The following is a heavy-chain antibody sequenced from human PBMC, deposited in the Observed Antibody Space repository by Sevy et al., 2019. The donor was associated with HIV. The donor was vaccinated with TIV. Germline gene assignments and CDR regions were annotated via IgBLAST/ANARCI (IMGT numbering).Heavy chain of an antibody. V-gene: IGHV1-2*06. J-gene: IGHJ6*02. CDR1: GCTFTGYY. D-gene: IGHD2-15*01. Sequence: ASVKVSCKASGCTFTGYYMHWVRQAPGQGLEWMGRINPNSGGTNYAQKFQGRVTMTRDTSISTAYMELSRLRSDDTAVYYCARAYSWARYYYYGMDVWGQGTTVTVSS. CDR2: INPNSGGT. CDR3: ARAYSWARYYYYGMDV.